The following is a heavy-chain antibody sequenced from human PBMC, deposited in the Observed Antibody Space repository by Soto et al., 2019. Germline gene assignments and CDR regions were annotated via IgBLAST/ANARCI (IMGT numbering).Heavy chain of an antibody. CDR3: ARLSYYNAGGYRLIDY. CDR2: VYSGDSDS. CDR1: GYSFINFW. V-gene: IGHV5-51*01. Sequence: PGESLKISCKGSGYSFINFWIGWVRQMPGKGLEWMGIVYSGDSDSRYSPSFQGQVTISADKSISTAYLQWSSLKASDTAMYYCARLSYYNAGGYRLIDYWGQGTLVTVSS. D-gene: IGHD3-10*01. J-gene: IGHJ4*02.